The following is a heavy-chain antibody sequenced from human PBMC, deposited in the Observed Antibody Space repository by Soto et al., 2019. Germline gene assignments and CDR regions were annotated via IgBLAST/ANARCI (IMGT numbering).Heavy chain of an antibody. J-gene: IGHJ6*02. CDR1: GGSISSGDYY. D-gene: IGHD3-22*01. CDR2: IYYSGST. V-gene: IGHV4-30-4*01. Sequence: TLSLTCTVSGGSISSGDYYWSWIRQPPGKGLEWIGYIYYSGSTYYNPSLKSRVTISVDTSKNQFSLKLSSVTAADTAVYYCARTIGNYDSSGRYYYYGMDVWGQGTTVTVSS. CDR3: ARTIGNYDSSGRYYYYGMDV.